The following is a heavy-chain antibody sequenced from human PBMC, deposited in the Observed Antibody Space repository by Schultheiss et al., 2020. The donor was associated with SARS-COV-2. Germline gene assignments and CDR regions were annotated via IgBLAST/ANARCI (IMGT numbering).Heavy chain of an antibody. CDR3: ARSEARFCSSTSCYGWAVYYYGMDV. CDR1: GGSISSSSYY. V-gene: IGHV4-61*05. D-gene: IGHD2-2*01. J-gene: IGHJ6*02. Sequence: SETLSLTCTVSGGSISSSSYYWGWIRQPAGKGLEWIGYIYNIGSTNYNPSLKSRVTISVDTSKNQFSLKLSSVTAADTAVYYCARSEARFCSSTSCYGWAVYYYGMDVWGQGTTVTVSS. CDR2: IYNIGST.